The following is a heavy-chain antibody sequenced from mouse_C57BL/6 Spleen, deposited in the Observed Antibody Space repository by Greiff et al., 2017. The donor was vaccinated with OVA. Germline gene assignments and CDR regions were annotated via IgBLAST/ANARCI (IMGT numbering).Heavy chain of an antibody. V-gene: IGHV5-4*03. CDR1: GFTFSSYA. CDR2: ISDGGSYT. J-gene: IGHJ3*01. Sequence: EVKLQESGGGLVKPGGSLKLSCAASGFTFSSYAMSWVRQTPEKRLEWVATISDGGSYTYYPDNVQGRFTISRDNAKNNLYLQMSHLKSEDTAMYYCARSYYSNYGFAYWGQGTLVTVSA. D-gene: IGHD2-5*01. CDR3: ARSYYSNYGFAY.